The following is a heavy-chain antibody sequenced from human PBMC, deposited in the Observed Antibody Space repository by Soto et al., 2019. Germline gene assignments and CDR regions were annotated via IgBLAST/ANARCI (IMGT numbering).Heavy chain of an antibody. D-gene: IGHD3-22*01. J-gene: IGHJ4*02. Sequence: GESLKISCKGSGYSFTSYWIGWVRQMPGKGLEWMGIIYPGDSDTRYSPSFQGQVTISADKSISTAYLQWSSLKASDTAMYYCARSKRSYYYDSSGYLGCLDYWGQGTLVTVSS. CDR3: ARSKRSYYYDSSGYLGCLDY. CDR2: IYPGDSDT. CDR1: GYSFTSYW. V-gene: IGHV5-51*01.